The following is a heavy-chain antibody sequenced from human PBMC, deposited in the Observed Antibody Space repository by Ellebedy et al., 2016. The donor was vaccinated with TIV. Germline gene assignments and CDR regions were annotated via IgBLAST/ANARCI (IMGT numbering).Heavy chain of an antibody. CDR3: ARGQGYITFGGGVLTRGNWFDP. CDR2: ITSSGSYT. Sequence: GESLKISCAASGFTFSDYYMSWIRQAPGKGLEWVSYITSSGSYTNYADSVKGRFTTSRDNAKNSLDLQMNSLRAEDTAVYYCARGQGYITFGGGVLTRGNWFDPWGQGTLVSVSS. D-gene: IGHD3-16*01. V-gene: IGHV3-11*05. CDR1: GFTFSDYY. J-gene: IGHJ5*02.